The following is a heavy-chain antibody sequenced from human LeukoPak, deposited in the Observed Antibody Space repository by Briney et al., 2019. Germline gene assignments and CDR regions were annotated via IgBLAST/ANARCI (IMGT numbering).Heavy chain of an antibody. V-gene: IGHV3-74*01. CDR2: IDYAGSST. J-gene: IGHJ2*01. Sequence: PGGSLRLSCAASGFSFSSSWMHWVRHAPGKGLVWVSRIDYAGSSTTYADSVKGRFTISRDNAKNKLYLQMNSLRAEDTAVYYCARVPGTRYFDLWGRGTLVTVSS. CDR3: ARVPGTRYFDL. D-gene: IGHD3-10*01. CDR1: GFSFSSSW.